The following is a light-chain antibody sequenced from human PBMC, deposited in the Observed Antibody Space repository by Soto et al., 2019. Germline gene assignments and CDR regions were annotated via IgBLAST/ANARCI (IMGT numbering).Light chain of an antibody. V-gene: IGKV3-20*01. J-gene: IGKJ5*01. CDR2: GAS. Sequence: EIVLTQSPGTLSLSPGERATLSCRASQSVSSGYLAWYQQKPGQAPSLLMYGASTRATGIPDRFSGSGSGTDFTLTISRLEPEDFAVYYCQQYGSSPPITFGQGTRLEIK. CDR1: QSVSSGY. CDR3: QQYGSSPPIT.